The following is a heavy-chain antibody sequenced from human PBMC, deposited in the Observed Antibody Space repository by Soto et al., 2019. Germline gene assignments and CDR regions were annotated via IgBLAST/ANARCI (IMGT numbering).Heavy chain of an antibody. Sequence: QVHLVQSGAEVKKPGASVKVSCKGSGYGFTTYGITGVRQAPGQGLEWMAWISAHNGNTDYAQNLQGRVTVTRDTSTSTAYMELRSLRSDATAVYYCARGRYGDYWGQGARVTVSS. CDR3: ARGRYGDY. D-gene: IGHD1-1*01. CDR2: ISAHNGNT. J-gene: IGHJ4*02. CDR1: GYGFTTYG. V-gene: IGHV1-18*01.